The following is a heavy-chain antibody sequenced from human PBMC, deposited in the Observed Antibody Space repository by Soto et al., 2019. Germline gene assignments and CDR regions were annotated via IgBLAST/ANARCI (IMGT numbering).Heavy chain of an antibody. V-gene: IGHV3-23*01. D-gene: IGHD3-3*01. Sequence: PGGSLRLSCAASGFTFSSYAMSWVRQAPGKGLEWVSAISGSGGSTYYADSVKGRFTISRDNSKNTLYLQMNSLRAEDTAVYYCAKDQVADYDFWSGYCPDYWGQGALVTVSS. CDR3: AKDQVADYDFWSGYCPDY. J-gene: IGHJ4*02. CDR1: GFTFSSYA. CDR2: ISGSGGST.